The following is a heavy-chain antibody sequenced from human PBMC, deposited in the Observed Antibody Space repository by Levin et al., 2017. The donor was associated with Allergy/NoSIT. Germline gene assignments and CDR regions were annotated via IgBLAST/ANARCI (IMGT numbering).Heavy chain of an antibody. D-gene: IGHD6-13*01. Sequence: SCATSGFTFSDFGFHWVRQAPGKGLEWVAVIWYDGSNENYADSVKGRFTISRDNSKNMLHLQMNSLRAEDTALYYCVRGRYSSSWYLDYWGQGTLVTVSS. CDR1: GFTFSDFG. V-gene: IGHV3-33*01. CDR3: VRGRYSSSWYLDY. J-gene: IGHJ4*02. CDR2: IWYDGSNE.